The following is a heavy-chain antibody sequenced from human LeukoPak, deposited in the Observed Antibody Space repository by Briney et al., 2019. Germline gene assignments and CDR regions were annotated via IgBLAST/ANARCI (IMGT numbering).Heavy chain of an antibody. CDR3: ARDRDYGSGIFDY. V-gene: IGHV1-2*02. CDR2: INPNSGGT. CDR1: GYTFTGYY. Sequence: ASVTVSCKASGYTFTGYYMHWVRQAPGQGLEWMGWINPNSGGTNYAQKFQGRVTMTRDTSISTAYMELNRLRSDDTAVYYCARDRDYGSGIFDYWGQGTLVTVPS. D-gene: IGHD3-10*01. J-gene: IGHJ4*02.